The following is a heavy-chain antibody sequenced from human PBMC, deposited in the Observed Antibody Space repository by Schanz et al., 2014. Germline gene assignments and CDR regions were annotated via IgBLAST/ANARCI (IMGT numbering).Heavy chain of an antibody. D-gene: IGHD3-9*01. CDR2: ISSSSSTR. Sequence: EVQLVESGGGLVQPGGSLRLSCAASGFTFSSYSMNWVRQAPGKGLEWVSYISSSSSTRYYADSVKGRFTISSDSSKNTLYLQMSSLRADDPAVYYCAKAADWPVTRFDPWGQGTLVTVSS. CDR3: AKAADWPVTRFDP. V-gene: IGHV3-48*01. J-gene: IGHJ5*02. CDR1: GFTFSSYS.